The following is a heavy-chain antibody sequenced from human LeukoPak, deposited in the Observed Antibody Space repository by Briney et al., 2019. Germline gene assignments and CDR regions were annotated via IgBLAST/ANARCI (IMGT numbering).Heavy chain of an antibody. Sequence: GGSLRLSCAASGFTFSSYAMHWVRQAPGKGLEWVAVISYDGSNRYYADSVKGRFTISRDNSKNTLYLQMNSLRAEDTAVYYCARDELTGGDYFDYWGQGTPVTVSS. CDR3: ARDELTGGDYFDY. CDR2: ISYDGSNR. D-gene: IGHD7-27*01. J-gene: IGHJ4*02. CDR1: GFTFSSYA. V-gene: IGHV3-30-3*01.